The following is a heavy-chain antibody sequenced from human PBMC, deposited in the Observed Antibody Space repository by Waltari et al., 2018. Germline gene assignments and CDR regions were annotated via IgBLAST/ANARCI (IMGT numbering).Heavy chain of an antibody. CDR2: ISAYNGNT. J-gene: IGHJ6*02. D-gene: IGHD4-4*01. V-gene: IGHV1-18*01. CDR1: GYTFTSYG. Sequence: QVQLVQSGAEVKKPGASVKVSCKASGYTFTSYGISWVRQAPGQGLEWMGWISAYNGNTNYAQKLQGRVTMTTDTSTSTAYMELRSLRSDDTAVYYCARDRWKGGVPAYSNYDTEPADYYYYYGMDVWGQGTTVTVSS. CDR3: ARDRWKGGVPAYSNYDTEPADYYYYYGMDV.